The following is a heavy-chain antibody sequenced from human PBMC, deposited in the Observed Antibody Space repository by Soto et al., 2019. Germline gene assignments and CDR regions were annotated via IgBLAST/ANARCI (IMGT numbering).Heavy chain of an antibody. V-gene: IGHV4-4*07. CDR2: IYTSGST. CDR3: ARDNGITGTTCDY. D-gene: IGHD1-7*01. CDR1: CGSIISYY. Sequence: PSETLSLTCTFSCGSIISYYWSWIRQPAGKGLEWIGRIYTSGSTNYNPSLKSRVTMSVDTSKNQFSLKLSSVTAADTAVYYCARDNGITGTTCDYWGQGTLVTVSS. J-gene: IGHJ4*02.